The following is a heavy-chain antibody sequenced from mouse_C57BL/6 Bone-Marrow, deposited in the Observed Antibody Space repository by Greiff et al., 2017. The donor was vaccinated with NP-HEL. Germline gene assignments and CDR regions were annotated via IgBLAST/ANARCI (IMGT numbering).Heavy chain of an antibody. V-gene: IGHV5-16*01. J-gene: IGHJ3*01. CDR2: INYDGSST. CDR1: GFTFSDYY. CDR3: ARAEGTSPWFAY. Sequence: EVKLVESEGGLVQPGSSMKLSCTASGFTFSDYYMAWVRQVPEKGLEWVANINYDGSSTYYLDSLKSRFIISRDNAKNILYLQMSSLKSEDTATYDCARAEGTSPWFAYWGQGTLVTVSA.